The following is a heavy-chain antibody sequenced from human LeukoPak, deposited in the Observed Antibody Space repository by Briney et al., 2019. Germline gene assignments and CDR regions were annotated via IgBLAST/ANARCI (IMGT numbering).Heavy chain of an antibody. CDR2: IIPIFGIA. V-gene: IGHV1-69*04. CDR3: AREGISPAYYYDSSGYLPPDY. CDR1: GGTFSSYA. Sequence: SVKVPCKASGGTFSSYAISWVRQAPGQGLEWMGRIIPIFGIANYAQKFQGRVTITADKSMSTAYMELSSLRSEDTAVYYCAREGISPAYYYDSSGYLPPDYWGQGTLVTVSS. J-gene: IGHJ4*02. D-gene: IGHD3-22*01.